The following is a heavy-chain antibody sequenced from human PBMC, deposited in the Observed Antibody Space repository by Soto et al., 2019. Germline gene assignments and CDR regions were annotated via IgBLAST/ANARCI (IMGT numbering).Heavy chain of an antibody. CDR3: ARTTAYCGGDCYADAFDI. CDR2: LNPNSGGT. D-gene: IGHD2-21*02. Sequence: ASVKVSCKASGYTFTSYNMHWVRQAPGQGPEWMGWLNPNSGGTSYAQKFQGRVTMTRDTSISTTYMEMSRLRSDDTAVYYCARTTAYCGGDCYADAFDIWGQGTMVTVSS. CDR1: GYTFTSYN. V-gene: IGHV1-2*02. J-gene: IGHJ3*02.